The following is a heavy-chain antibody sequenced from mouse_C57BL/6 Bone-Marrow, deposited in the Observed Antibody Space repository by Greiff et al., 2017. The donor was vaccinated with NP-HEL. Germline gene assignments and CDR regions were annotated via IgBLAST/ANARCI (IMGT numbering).Heavy chain of an antibody. CDR2: IDPSDSYT. D-gene: IGHD2-2*01. CDR1: GYTFTSYW. V-gene: IGHV1-69*01. Sequence: QVQLQQSGAELVMPGASVKLSCKASGYTFTSYWMHWVKQRPGQGLEWIGEIDPSDSYTNYNQKFKGKSTLTVDKSSSTAYMQLSSLTSEDSAVYYCARELLWLRRLYFDYWGQGTTLTVSS. CDR3: ARELLWLRRLYFDY. J-gene: IGHJ2*01.